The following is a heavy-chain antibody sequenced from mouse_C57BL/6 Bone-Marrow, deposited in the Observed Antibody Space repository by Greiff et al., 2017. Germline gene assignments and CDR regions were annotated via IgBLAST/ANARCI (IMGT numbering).Heavy chain of an antibody. J-gene: IGHJ2*01. CDR2: IDPSDSYT. D-gene: IGHD1-1*01. Sequence: QVQLQQPGAELVKPGASVKLSCKASGYTFTRYWMQWVKQRAGQGLEWIGEIDPSDSYTNYNQKFKGKATLTVDTSSSTAYMQLSSLTSEDSAVYYCAVYYYGSSYGDYWGQGTTLTVSS. V-gene: IGHV1-50*01. CDR3: AVYYYGSSYGDY. CDR1: GYTFTRYW.